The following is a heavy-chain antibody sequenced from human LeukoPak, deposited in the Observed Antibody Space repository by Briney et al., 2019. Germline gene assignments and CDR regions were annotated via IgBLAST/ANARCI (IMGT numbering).Heavy chain of an antibody. J-gene: IGHJ4*02. CDR1: GFTFSSYS. Sequence: GGSLRLSCAASGFTFSSYSMTWVRQAPGKGLEWVSSISSSSSYIYYADSVKGRFTISRDNAKNSLYLQMNSLRAEDTAVYYCAREAHDYSDVGWGQGTLVTVSS. V-gene: IGHV3-21*01. D-gene: IGHD4-11*01. CDR2: ISSSSSYI. CDR3: AREAHDYSDVG.